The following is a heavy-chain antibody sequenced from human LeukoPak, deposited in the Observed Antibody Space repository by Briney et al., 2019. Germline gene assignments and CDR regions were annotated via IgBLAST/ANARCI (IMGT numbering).Heavy chain of an antibody. V-gene: IGHV3-21*01. CDR2: ISSSSSYI. CDR3: ARGTTYYYDSSGSDFDY. D-gene: IGHD3-22*01. Sequence: GGSLRLSCAASGFTFSSYSMNWVRQAPGKGLGWVSSISSSSSYIYYADSVKGRFTISGDNAKNSLYLQMNSLRAEDTAVYYCARGTTYYYDSSGSDFDYWGQGTLVTVSS. CDR1: GFTFSSYS. J-gene: IGHJ4*02.